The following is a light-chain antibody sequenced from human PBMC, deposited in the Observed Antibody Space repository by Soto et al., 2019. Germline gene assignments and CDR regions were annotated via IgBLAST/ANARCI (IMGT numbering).Light chain of an antibody. Sequence: EIVLTQSPATLSLSPGERATLSCRASQSVSSYLAWYHQKPGQAPRLLLPDASNRATSILARFIGSRSWTDVTLTTISLEPADVSVYYCQQQSDWPPLAFGGGTKVEIK. CDR2: DAS. J-gene: IGKJ4*01. CDR3: QQQSDWPPLA. V-gene: IGKV3-11*01. CDR1: QSVSSY.